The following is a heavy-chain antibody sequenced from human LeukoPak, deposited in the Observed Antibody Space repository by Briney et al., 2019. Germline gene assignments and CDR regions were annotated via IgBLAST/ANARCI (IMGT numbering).Heavy chain of an antibody. V-gene: IGHV4-30-4*07. CDR2: IY. J-gene: IGHJ6*03. D-gene: IGHD5-12*01. Sequence: SETLSLTCVVSGGSISSGGYSWSWIRQPPGKGLEWIGYIYNPSLKSRVTISVDTSKNQFSLKLSSVTAADTAVYYCARAVATSYYYYYYMDVWGKGTTVTVSS. CDR3: ARAVATSYYYYYYMDV. CDR1: GGSISSGGYS.